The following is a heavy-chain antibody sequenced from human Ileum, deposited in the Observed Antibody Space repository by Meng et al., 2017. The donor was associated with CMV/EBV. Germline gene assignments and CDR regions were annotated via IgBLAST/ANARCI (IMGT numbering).Heavy chain of an antibody. D-gene: IGHD6-13*01. CDR2: ISSSSGYI. Sequence: GESLKISCAASGFTFSGYSMNWVRQAPGKGLEWVSYISSSSGYIFYADSMKGRFTISRDNAKNSLYLQMNSLRAEDTAVYYCERSIAAAAMRWFDPWGQGTLVTVSS. J-gene: IGHJ5*02. CDR1: GFTFSGYS. CDR3: ERSIAAAAMRWFDP. V-gene: IGHV3-21*01.